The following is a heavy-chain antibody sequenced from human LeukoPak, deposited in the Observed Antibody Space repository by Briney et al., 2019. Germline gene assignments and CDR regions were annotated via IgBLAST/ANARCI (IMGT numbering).Heavy chain of an antibody. D-gene: IGHD6-13*01. J-gene: IGHJ3*02. Sequence: HPSETLSPTCTVSGGSISSSSYYWSWIRQPPGKGLEWIGYIHYSGNTYYNPSLKSRVSISVDTSKNQFSLKVNSVTAADTAMYFCARVNFSWSSMAFDIWGQGTTVTVSS. V-gene: IGHV4-30-4*01. CDR1: GGSISSSSYY. CDR3: ARVNFSWSSMAFDI. CDR2: IHYSGNT.